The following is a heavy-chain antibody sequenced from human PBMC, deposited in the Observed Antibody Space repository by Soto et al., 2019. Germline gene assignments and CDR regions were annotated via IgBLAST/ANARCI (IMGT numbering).Heavy chain of an antibody. J-gene: IGHJ4*02. CDR1: GFTFSSYA. V-gene: IGHV3-30-3*01. Sequence: QVQRVESGGGVVQPGRSLRLSCAASGFTFSSYAMHWVRQAPGKGLEWVAVISYDGINKYYADSVKGRLTISRDNSKNTPYLQMNRLRPEDTAVYHCAAHQGMGPDWGGIDYWGQGTLVTVSS. CDR2: ISYDGINK. D-gene: IGHD3-9*01. CDR3: AAHQGMGPDWGGIDY.